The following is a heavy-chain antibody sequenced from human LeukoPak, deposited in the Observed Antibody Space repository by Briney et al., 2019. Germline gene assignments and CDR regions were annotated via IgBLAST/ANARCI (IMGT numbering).Heavy chain of an antibody. D-gene: IGHD2-2*02. CDR2: IIPIFGTA. Sequence: SVKVSCKASGGTFSSYAISWVRQAPGQGLEWMGGIIPIFGTANYAQKFQGRVTITADESTSTAYMELSSLRSEDTAVYYCARDATYLLLYAYYWGQGTLVTVSS. CDR3: ARDATYLLLYAYY. CDR1: GGTFSSYA. J-gene: IGHJ4*02. V-gene: IGHV1-69*13.